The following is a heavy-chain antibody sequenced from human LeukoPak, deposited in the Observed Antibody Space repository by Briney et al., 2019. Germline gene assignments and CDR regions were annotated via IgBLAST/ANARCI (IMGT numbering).Heavy chain of an antibody. CDR1: GFTFSDYY. J-gene: IGHJ4*02. V-gene: IGHV3-11*06. D-gene: IGHD3-22*01. CDR3: ARVISISSGFYAY. CDR2: ISGSSTDT. Sequence: GGSLRLSCAASGFTFSDYYMSWIRQAPGKGLEWLSYISGSSTDTNYADSVKGRFTISRDNAMNSLYLQINSLRVEDTAFYYCARVISISSGFYAYWGQGTLVTVSS.